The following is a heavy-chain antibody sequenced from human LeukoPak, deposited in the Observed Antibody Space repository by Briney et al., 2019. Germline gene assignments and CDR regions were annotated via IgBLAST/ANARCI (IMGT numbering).Heavy chain of an antibody. CDR1: GYTFTGYY. V-gene: IGHV1-2*02. J-gene: IGHJ4*02. CDR2: INPNSGGT. Sequence: ASVKVSCKASGYTFTGYYMHWVRQAPGQGLEWMGWINPNSGGTNYAQKFQGRVTMTRDTSISTAYMELSRLRSDDTVVYYCARWPASGYYDSRAKYYFDYWGQGTLVTVSS. CDR3: ARWPASGYYDSRAKYYFDY. D-gene: IGHD3-22*01.